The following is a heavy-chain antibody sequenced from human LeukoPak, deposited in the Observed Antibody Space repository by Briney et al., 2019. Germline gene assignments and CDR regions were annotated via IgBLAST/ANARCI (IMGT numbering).Heavy chain of an antibody. CDR2: IIPIFGTA. Sequence: SVKVSCKASGGTFSSYAISWVRQAPGQGLEWMGGIIPIFGTANYAQKFQGRVTVTADESTSTAYMELSSLRSEDTAVYYCARMEGPGVILDSPFDYWGQGTLVTVSS. CDR3: ARMEGPGVILDSPFDY. V-gene: IGHV1-69*13. D-gene: IGHD3-10*01. J-gene: IGHJ4*02. CDR1: GGTFSSYA.